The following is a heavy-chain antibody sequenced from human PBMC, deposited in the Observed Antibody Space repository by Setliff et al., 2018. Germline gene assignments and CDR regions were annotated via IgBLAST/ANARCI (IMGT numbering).Heavy chain of an antibody. CDR2: INHSGST. CDR1: GYFISSGYF. J-gene: IGHJ4*02. CDR3: ARGSARRGYYGSGSYYRGFDY. D-gene: IGHD3-10*01. V-gene: IGHV4-38-2*01. Sequence: SETLSLTCAVSGYFISSGYFWGWIRQPPGKGLEWIGEINHSGSTNYNPSLKSRVTISVDTSKNQFSLKLSSVTAADTAVYYCARGSARRGYYGSGSYYRGFDYWGQGTLVTVSS.